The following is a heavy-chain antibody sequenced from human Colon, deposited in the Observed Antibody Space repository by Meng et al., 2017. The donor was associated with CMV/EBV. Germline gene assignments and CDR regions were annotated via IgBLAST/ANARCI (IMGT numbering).Heavy chain of an antibody. CDR3: ARVVVVTSDYYTMDV. J-gene: IGHJ6*02. Sequence: ASVKVSCKASGYTFSDYTITWVRQAPGQGLEWMGWVSAKNGNTKYAERLQGRVTMTTDTSTRTAYMEMRSLRSDDTAVYYCARVVVVTSDYYTMDVWGQGTAVTVSS. CDR2: VSAKNGNT. V-gene: IGHV1-18*01. CDR1: GYTFSDYT. D-gene: IGHD2-2*01.